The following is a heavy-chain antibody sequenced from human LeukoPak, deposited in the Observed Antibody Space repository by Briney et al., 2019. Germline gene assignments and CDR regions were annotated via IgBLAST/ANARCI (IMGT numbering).Heavy chain of an antibody. CDR1: GYVFTGYY. D-gene: IGHD5-18*01. V-gene: IGHV1-69*06. CDR3: ARDSEDTTMGPGY. CDR2: INPIFDTA. Sequence: ASLKVSCKASGYVFTGYYMHWVRQAPGQGLEWMGWINPIFDTANYAQKFQGRVTITADKSTSTAYMGLSSLRSEDTAVYYCARDSEDTTMGPGYWGQGTLVTVSS. J-gene: IGHJ4*02.